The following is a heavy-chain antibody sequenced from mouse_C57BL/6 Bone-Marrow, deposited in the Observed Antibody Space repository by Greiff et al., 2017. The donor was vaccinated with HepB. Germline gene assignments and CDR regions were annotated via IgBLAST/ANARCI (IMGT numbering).Heavy chain of an antibody. Sequence: EVQLVESGGGLVKPGGSLKLSCAASGFTFSDYGMHWVRQAPEQGLEWVAYISSGSSTIYYADTVKGRFTISRDNAKNTLFLQMTSLRSEDTAMYYCASGYYGYGRYAMDYWVQGTSVTVSS. J-gene: IGHJ4*01. D-gene: IGHD2-2*01. CDR2: ISSGSSTI. CDR3: ASGYYGYGRYAMDY. V-gene: IGHV5-17*01. CDR1: GFTFSDYG.